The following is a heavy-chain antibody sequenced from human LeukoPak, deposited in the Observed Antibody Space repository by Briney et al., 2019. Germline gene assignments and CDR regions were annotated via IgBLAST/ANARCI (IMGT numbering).Heavy chain of an antibody. CDR1: GGSISSYY. Sequence: SETLSLTCTVSGGSISSYYWSWIRQPPGKGLEWIGYIYYSGSTNYNPSLKSRVTISVDTSKNQFSLKLSSVTAADTAVYYCARAQWPNIDYWGQGTLVTVSS. V-gene: IGHV4-59*01. CDR3: ARAQWPNIDY. J-gene: IGHJ4*02. D-gene: IGHD6-19*01. CDR2: IYYSGST.